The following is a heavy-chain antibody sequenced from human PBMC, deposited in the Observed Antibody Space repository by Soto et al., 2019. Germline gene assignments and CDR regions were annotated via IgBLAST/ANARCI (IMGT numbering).Heavy chain of an antibody. J-gene: IGHJ6*02. CDR1: GFTFSSYA. CDR3: ARAFSGGDYVSYYYGMDV. Sequence: QVQLVESGGGVVQPGRSLRLSCAASGFTFSSYAMHWVRQAPGKGLEWVAVISYDGSNKYYADSVKGRFTISRDNSKNTLYLQMNSLRAEDTAVYYCARAFSGGDYVSYYYGMDVWGQGTTVTVSS. V-gene: IGHV3-30-3*01. CDR2: ISYDGSNK. D-gene: IGHD2-21*02.